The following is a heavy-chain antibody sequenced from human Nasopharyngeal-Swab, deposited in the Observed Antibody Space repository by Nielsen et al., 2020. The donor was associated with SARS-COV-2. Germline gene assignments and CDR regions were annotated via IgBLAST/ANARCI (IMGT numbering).Heavy chain of an antibody. CDR1: GFTFDDYA. J-gene: IGHJ4*02. CDR2: ISWNSGSI. CDR3: AKVFAGPDY. V-gene: IGHV3-9*01. Sequence: SLNISCAASGFTFDDYAMHWVRQAPGKGLEWVSGISWNSGSIGYADSVKGRFTTSRDNAKNSLYLQMNSLRAEDTALYYCAKVFAGPDYWGQGTLVTVSS.